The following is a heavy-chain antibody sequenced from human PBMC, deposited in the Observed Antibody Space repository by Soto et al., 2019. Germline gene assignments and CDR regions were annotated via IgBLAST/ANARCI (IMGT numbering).Heavy chain of an antibody. CDR1: GGSISGINW. D-gene: IGHD3-10*01. CDR2: IYHSGST. CDR3: ARVRDYYGSGSYFDL. V-gene: IGHV4-4*02. Sequence: PSETLSLTCAVSGGSISGINWWYWVRQPPGKGLEWIGEIYHSGSTNYNPSLKSRVTISVDKSKNQFSLKLSSVTAADTAVYYCARVRDYYGSGSYFDLWGRGTLVTVSS. J-gene: IGHJ2*01.